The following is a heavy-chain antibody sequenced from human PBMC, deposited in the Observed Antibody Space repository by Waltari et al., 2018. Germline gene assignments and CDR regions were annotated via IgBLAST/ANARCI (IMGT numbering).Heavy chain of an antibody. V-gene: IGHV3-33*01. J-gene: IGHJ4*02. CDR3: ARGIADD. D-gene: IGHD6-13*01. Sequence: QVQLVESGGGVVQPGRSLRLSCTASGFTFSSYGMLWVRQAPGKGLEGVARIWYDGTNKNYADSVRGRFTISRDNSKNTLYLQMNSLRVEDTAVYYCARGIADDWGQGTLVTVSS. CDR1: GFTFSSYG. CDR2: IWYDGTNK.